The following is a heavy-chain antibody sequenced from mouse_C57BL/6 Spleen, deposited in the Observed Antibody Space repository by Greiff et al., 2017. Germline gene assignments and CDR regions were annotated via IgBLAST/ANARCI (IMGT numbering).Heavy chain of an antibody. CDR3: ARGYGNYPDY. Sequence: VLLKESFPYLLKPGASVKISCKASGYAFSSSCMNWVKQRPGKGLEWIGRIYPGDGDTNYNGKFKGKATLTADKSSSTAYMQLSSLTSEDSAVYFCARGYGNYPDYWGQGTTLTVSS. CDR2: IYPGDGDT. V-gene: IGHV1-82*01. CDR1: GYAFSSSC. J-gene: IGHJ2*01. D-gene: IGHD2-1*01.